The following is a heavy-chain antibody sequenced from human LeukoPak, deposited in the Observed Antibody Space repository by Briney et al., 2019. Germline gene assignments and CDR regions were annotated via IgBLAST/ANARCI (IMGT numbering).Heavy chain of an antibody. J-gene: IGHJ4*02. Sequence: PGGSLRLSCAASGFTFSSYSMNWVRQAPGKGLEWVSSISSSSSYIYYADSVKGRFTISRDNAKNSLYLQMNSLRAEDTAVYYCARDSHDFWSGYSKTHDYWGQGTLVTVSS. D-gene: IGHD3-3*01. V-gene: IGHV3-21*01. CDR3: ARDSHDFWSGYSKTHDY. CDR2: ISSSSSYI. CDR1: GFTFSSYS.